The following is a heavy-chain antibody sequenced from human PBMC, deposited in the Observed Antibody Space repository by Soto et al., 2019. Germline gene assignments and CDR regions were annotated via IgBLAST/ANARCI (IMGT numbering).Heavy chain of an antibody. Sequence: ASETLSLTCTVSGGSISSGGYYWSWIRQHPGKGLEWIGYVYYSGSTYYNPSLKSRVTISVDTSKNQFSLKLSSVTAADTAVYYCARGKSSFNWFDPWGQGTLVTVSS. CDR1: GGSISSGGYY. V-gene: IGHV4-31*03. CDR2: VYYSGST. J-gene: IGHJ5*02. CDR3: ARGKSSFNWFDP.